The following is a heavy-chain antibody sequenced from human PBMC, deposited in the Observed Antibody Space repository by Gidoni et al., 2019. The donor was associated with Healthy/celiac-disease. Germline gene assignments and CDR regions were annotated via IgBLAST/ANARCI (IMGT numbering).Heavy chain of an antibody. V-gene: IGHV5-10-1*01. Sequence: KGLEWMGRIDPSDSYTNYSPSFQGHVTISADKSISTAYLQWSSLKASDTAMYYCARHPIFGVGRPEGYYYGMDVWGQGTTVTVSS. CDR3: ARHPIFGVGRPEGYYYGMDV. D-gene: IGHD3-3*01. J-gene: IGHJ6*02. CDR2: IDPSDSYT.